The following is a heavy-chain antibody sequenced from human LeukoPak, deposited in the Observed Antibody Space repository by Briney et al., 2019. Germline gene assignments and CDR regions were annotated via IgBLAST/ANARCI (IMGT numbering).Heavy chain of an antibody. Sequence: GRSLRLSCAASGFTFSSYAMNWVRQAPGKGLEWVAVISYDGSNKYYADSVKGRFTISRDNSKNTLYLQMNSLRAEDTAVYYCARDRDGYNLSWGQGTLVTVSS. V-gene: IGHV3-30*04. J-gene: IGHJ4*02. CDR2: ISYDGSNK. CDR1: GFTFSSYA. CDR3: ARDRDGYNLS. D-gene: IGHD5-24*01.